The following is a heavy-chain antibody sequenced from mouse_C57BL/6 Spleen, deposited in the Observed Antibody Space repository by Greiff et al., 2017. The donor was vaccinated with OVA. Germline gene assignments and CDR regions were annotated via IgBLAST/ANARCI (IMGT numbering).Heavy chain of an antibody. J-gene: IGHJ4*01. V-gene: IGHV1-80*01. Sequence: QVQLRQSGAELVKPGASVKISCKASGYAFSSYWMNWVKQRPGKGLEWIGQIYPGDGDTNYNGKFKGKATLTADKSSSTAYMQLSSLTSEDSAVYFCARSGLRDAMDYWGQGTSVTVSS. CDR3: ARSGLRDAMDY. D-gene: IGHD2-4*01. CDR1: GYAFSSYW. CDR2: IYPGDGDT.